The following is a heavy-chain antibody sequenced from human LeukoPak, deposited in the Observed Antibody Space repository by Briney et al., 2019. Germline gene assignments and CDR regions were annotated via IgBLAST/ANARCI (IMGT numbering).Heavy chain of an antibody. J-gene: IGHJ4*02. Sequence: PSETLSLICAGYGGSFSGYYWSWIRQPPGKGLEWIGEINDSGSTNYNPSLKSRVTISVDTSKNQFSLKLSSVTAAATAVYYCARLWRSYGTLDYWGQGTLVTVSS. CDR2: INDSGST. D-gene: IGHD5-18*01. CDR3: ARLWRSYGTLDY. CDR1: GGSFSGYY. V-gene: IGHV4-34*01.